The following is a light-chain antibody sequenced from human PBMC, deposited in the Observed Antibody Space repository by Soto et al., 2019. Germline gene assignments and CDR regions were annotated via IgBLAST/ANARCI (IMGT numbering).Light chain of an antibody. CDR3: QQRSSWPLT. CDR2: DSF. J-gene: IGKJ4*01. V-gene: IGKV3-11*01. Sequence: EIVLTQSPATLSLSPGERATLSCRASQSVTSYLAWYQQKPGQAPRLLIYDSFNRATGIPARFSGSGSVTDFTLTISSLEPEDFAVYYCQQRSSWPLTFGGGTKVEIK. CDR1: QSVTSY.